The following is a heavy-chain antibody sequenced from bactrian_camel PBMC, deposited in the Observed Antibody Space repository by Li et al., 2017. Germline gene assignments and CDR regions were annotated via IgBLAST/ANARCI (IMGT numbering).Heavy chain of an antibody. CDR1: GGTYSSYRSYC. D-gene: IGHD1*01. J-gene: IGHJ4*01. Sequence: HVQLVESGGGSVKAGESLKLSCVAFGGTYSSYRSYCMAWFRQAPGKEPEGLATVDKSGSFTNYHDSVKGRFTISRDNAKNTLYLQMSSLTPEDTATYYCAADLVTDEPSLVEREYYYWGQGTQVTVS. CDR2: VDKSGSFT. V-gene: IGHV3-3*01. CDR3: AADLVTDEPSLVEREYYY.